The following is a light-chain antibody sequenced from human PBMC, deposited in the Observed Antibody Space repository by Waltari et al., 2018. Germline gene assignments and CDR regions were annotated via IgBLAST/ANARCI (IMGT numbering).Light chain of an antibody. J-gene: IGLJ1*01. CDR1: SSNIGAGYD. CDR2: GNS. V-gene: IGLV1-40*01. Sequence: QSVLTQPPSVSGAPGQRVTISCTGSSSNIGAGYDVYWYQQLPRTAPKLLIYGNSNRPSGVPDRFSGSKSGTSASLAITGLQAEDEADYYCQSYDSSLSGYVFGTGTKVTVL. CDR3: QSYDSSLSGYV.